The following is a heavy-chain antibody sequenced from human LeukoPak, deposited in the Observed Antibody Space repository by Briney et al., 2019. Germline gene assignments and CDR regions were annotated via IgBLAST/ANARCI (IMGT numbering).Heavy chain of an antibody. CDR2: IYSSGST. D-gene: IGHD6-13*01. V-gene: IGHV4-61*02. J-gene: IGHJ4*02. Sequence: SQTLSLTCTVSGGSISSGSYYWSWIRQPAGKGLEWIGRIYSSGSTNYNPSLKSRVTMSVDTSKNQFSLKLSSVTAADTAVYYCARVGSSSWYYFDYWGQGTLVTVSS. CDR3: ARVGSSSWYYFDY. CDR1: GGSISSGSYY.